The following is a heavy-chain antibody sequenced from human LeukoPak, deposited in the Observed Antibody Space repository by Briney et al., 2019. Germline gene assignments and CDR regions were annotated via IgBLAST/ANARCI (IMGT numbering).Heavy chain of an antibody. J-gene: IGHJ4*02. CDR1: GFTFSNYW. CDR2: INQDGSEH. V-gene: IGHV3-7*01. Sequence: GGSLTLSCAASGFTFSNYWMTWVRQAPAKELEGVANINQDGSEHDHVDSVKGRFTISRNNDKKSLHLQMNSLRVEGTALYYCATRSSHTSSWYVYLFWDYWGQGALVTVSS. CDR3: ATRSSHTSSWYVYLFWDY. D-gene: IGHD6-13*01.